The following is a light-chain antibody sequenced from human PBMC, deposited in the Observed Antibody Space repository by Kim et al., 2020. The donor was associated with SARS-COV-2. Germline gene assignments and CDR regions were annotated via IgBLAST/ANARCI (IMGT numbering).Light chain of an antibody. Sequence: LSPGGRATLSCRASQTVRSYLAWYQQRPGQAPRLLIYDTSNRATDIPARFSGSGSGTDFTLSISSLEPEDFAVYFCQQRSNWPYTFGQGTKVDIK. V-gene: IGKV3-11*01. CDR1: QTVRSY. CDR3: QQRSNWPYT. J-gene: IGKJ2*01. CDR2: DTS.